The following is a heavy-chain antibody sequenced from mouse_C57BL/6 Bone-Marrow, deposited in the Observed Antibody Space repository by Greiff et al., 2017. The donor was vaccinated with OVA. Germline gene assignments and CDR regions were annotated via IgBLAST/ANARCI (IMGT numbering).Heavy chain of an antibody. CDR1: GFTFSSYT. J-gene: IGHJ2*01. D-gene: IGHD3-2*02. V-gene: IGHV5-9*01. CDR2: ISGGGGNT. Sequence: VQLKESGGGLVKPGGSLKLSCAASGFTFSSYTMSWVRQTPEKRLEWVATISGGGGNTYYPDSVKGRFTISRDNAKNTLYLQMSSLRSEDTALYYCARHLSSGPDYWGKGTTLTVSS. CDR3: ARHLSSGPDY.